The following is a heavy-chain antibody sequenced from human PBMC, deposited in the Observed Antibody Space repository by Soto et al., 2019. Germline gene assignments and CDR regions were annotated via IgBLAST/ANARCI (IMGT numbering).Heavy chain of an antibody. Sequence: ASVKVSCKASGYTFTDHYIHWVRQAPGQGLEWMGWINPDSGGTNFAVRFQGSVTMTRDTSISTAYMELSRLTSHDTAVYYCARVPVSDFVWGSYRYTFDYWGQGTLVTVSS. D-gene: IGHD3-16*02. V-gene: IGHV1-2*02. CDR3: ARVPVSDFVWGSYRYTFDY. J-gene: IGHJ4*02. CDR2: INPDSGGT. CDR1: GYTFTDHY.